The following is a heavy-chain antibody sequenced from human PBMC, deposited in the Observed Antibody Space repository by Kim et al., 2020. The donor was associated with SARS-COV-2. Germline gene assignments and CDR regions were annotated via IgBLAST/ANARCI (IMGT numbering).Heavy chain of an antibody. CDR1: GFTFSSYG. V-gene: IGHV3-33*01. J-gene: IGHJ6*03. D-gene: IGHD2-2*01. CDR3: ARDCSSTSCQGYYYMDV. Sequence: GGSLRLSCAASGFTFSSYGMHWVRQAPGKGLEWVAVIWYDGSNKYYADSVKGRFTISRDNSKNTLYLQMNSLRAEDTAVYYCARDCSSTSCQGYYYMDVWGKGTTVTVSS. CDR2: IWYDGSNK.